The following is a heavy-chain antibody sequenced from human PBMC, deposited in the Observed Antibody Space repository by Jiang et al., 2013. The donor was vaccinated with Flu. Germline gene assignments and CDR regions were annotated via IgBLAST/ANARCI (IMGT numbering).Heavy chain of an antibody. J-gene: IGHJ2*01. CDR2: LNCNNGGT. Sequence: QSGAEVKKPGASVKVSCKASGYTSTDYYMHWVRQAPGQGLEWMGWLNCNNGGTNYVQKFQGRVTMTWDTSITTAYMELSSLRSDDTAVYYCARERSRTYNFDLWGRGHPGHCLF. CDR1: GYTSTDYY. CDR3: ARERSRTYNFDL. V-gene: IGHV1-2*02. D-gene: IGHD2-2*01.